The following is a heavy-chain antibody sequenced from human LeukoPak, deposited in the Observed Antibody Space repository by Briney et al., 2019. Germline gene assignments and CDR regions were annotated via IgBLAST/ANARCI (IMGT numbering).Heavy chain of an antibody. CDR2: ISAYNGNT. J-gene: IGHJ6*03. CDR3: ARVGNDILTGYYANYMDV. V-gene: IGHV1-18*01. Sequence: ASVKVSCKASGYTFTTYGITWVRQAPGQGLEWMGWISAYNGNTNYAQKFQGRVTMTTDTSTSTAYMELRSLRSDDTAVYYCARVGNDILTGYYANYMDVWDKGTTVTISS. D-gene: IGHD3-9*01. CDR1: GYTFTTYG.